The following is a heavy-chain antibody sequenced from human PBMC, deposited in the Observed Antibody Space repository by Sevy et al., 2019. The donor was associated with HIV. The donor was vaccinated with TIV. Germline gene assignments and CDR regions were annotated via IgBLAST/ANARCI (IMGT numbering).Heavy chain of an antibody. V-gene: IGHV3-33*01. J-gene: IGHJ4*02. CDR3: AREDIRVAGIGYYFHS. D-gene: IGHD6-19*01. Sequence: GGSLRLSCAASGFSISGYGMHWVRQAPGKGLEWVAVIWYDGTNKEYAYSVKGRFTISRDNSKNTLYLQMNSLRAEGTAVYYCAREDIRVAGIGYYFHSWGQGTLVTVSS. CDR1: GFSISGYG. CDR2: IWYDGTNK.